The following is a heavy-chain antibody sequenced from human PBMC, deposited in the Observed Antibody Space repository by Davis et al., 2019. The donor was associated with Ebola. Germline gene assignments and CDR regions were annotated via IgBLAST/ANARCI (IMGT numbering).Heavy chain of an antibody. CDR1: GGSFSGYY. CDR3: ARRVSPYYYDSSGYEVY. J-gene: IGHJ4*02. V-gene: IGHV4-34*01. CDR2: INHSGST. D-gene: IGHD3-22*01. Sequence: PSETLSLTCAVYGGSFSGYYWSWIRQPPGKGLEWIGEINHSGSTNYNPSLKSRVTISVDTSKNQFSLKLSSVTAADTAVYYCARRVSPYYYDSSGYEVYWGQGTLVTVSS.